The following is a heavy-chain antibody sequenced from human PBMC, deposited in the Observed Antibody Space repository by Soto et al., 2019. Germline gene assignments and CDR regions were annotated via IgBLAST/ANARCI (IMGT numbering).Heavy chain of an antibody. Sequence: PGGSMRLSCAASGFTFSTYAMSWVRQDPGKGLEWVSTIDNSGGITYYADSVKGRFTISRDNSKNTLYLQMNSLRAEDTALYYCAKGRSYYYYYGVDVWGQGTTVTVSS. CDR1: GFTFSTYA. J-gene: IGHJ6*02. V-gene: IGHV3-23*05. CDR3: AKGRSYYYYYGVDV. CDR2: IDNSGGIT.